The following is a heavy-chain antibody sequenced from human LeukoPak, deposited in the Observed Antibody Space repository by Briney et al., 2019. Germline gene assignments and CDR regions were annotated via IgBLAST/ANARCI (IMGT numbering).Heavy chain of an antibody. V-gene: IGHV3-23*01. D-gene: IGHD7-27*01. CDR2: IRANGETT. J-gene: IGHJ3*02. CDR1: GFAFTHYG. CDR3: GRDLNWGAFDI. Sequence: GGSLRLSCAASGFAFTHYGMNWVRQAPGKGLEWVSGIRANGETTYYADSVRGRFTISRDNSRSMVWLQMNSLTAEDTAMYYCGRDLNWGAFDIRGLGTLVTVSS.